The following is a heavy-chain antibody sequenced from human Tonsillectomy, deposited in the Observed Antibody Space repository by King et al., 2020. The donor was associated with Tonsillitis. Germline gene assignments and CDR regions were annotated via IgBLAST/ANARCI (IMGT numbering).Heavy chain of an antibody. D-gene: IGHD3-10*01. V-gene: IGHV3-23*03. J-gene: IGHJ3*02. CDR2: IYTAGSST. CDR3: AKGQISSYYNAGSFDAFDI. CDR1: GFTFSSYA. Sequence: EVQLVESGGGLVQPGGSLRLSCAASGFTFSSYAMSWVRQAPGKGLEWVSVIYTAGSSTYYADSVKGRFTISRDNSKNTLYLQMNTLRAEDTAVYYCAKGQISSYYNAGSFDAFDIWGQGTMVTVSS.